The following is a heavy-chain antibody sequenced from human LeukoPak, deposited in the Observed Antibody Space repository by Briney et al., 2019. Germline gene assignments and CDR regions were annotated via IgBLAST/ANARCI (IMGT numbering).Heavy chain of an antibody. CDR3: TRGHTVSSGSYVY. V-gene: IGHV1-8*01. CDR1: GDTFTNYD. J-gene: IGHJ4*02. CDR2: MNPYSGNT. Sequence: ASVKVSCKASGDTFTNYDINWVRKATGQGLEWMGWMNPYSGNTGYAQKFQGRVTMTRNTAISTAYMELSSLTSDDTAVYYYTRGHTVSSGSYVYWGQGTLVTVSS. D-gene: IGHD1-26*01.